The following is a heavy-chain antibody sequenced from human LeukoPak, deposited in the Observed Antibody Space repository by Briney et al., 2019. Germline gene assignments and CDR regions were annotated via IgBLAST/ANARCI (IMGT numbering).Heavy chain of an antibody. CDR2: IYYSGST. D-gene: IGHD1-1*01. J-gene: IGHJ4*02. V-gene: IGHV4-39*07. CDR1: GGSISSSSYY. Sequence: PSETLSLTCTVSGGSISSSSYYWGWIRQPPGKGLEWIGSIYYSGSTYYNPSLKSRVTISVDTSKNQFSLRLSSVTAADTAVYYCARTRGTNTDFDYWGQGTLVTVSS. CDR3: ARTRGTNTDFDY.